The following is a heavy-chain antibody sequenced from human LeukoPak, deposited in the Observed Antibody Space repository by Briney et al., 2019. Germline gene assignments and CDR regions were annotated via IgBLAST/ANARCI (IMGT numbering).Heavy chain of an antibody. CDR2: IKDDGTEK. V-gene: IGHV3-7*01. CDR1: GFTFSSYW. J-gene: IGHJ4*02. CDR3: TRERLYGASALDY. D-gene: IGHD4-17*01. Sequence: GGSLRLSCAASGFTFSSYWMTWVRQAPGKGLERVAQIKDDGTEKFYLDSLRGRFTISRDNSKDSLYLHINSLRAEDTAVYYCTRERLYGASALDYWGQGVVVTVSS.